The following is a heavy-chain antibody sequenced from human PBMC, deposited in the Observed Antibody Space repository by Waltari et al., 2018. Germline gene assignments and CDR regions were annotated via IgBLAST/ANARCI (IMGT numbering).Heavy chain of an antibody. V-gene: IGHV3-33*01. CDR1: GFTFSTYG. CDR2: IWYDGSHK. D-gene: IGHD1-26*01. CDR3: ARDARPPYSGSYLLNWYFDL. Sequence: VQLVESGGGVVQPGRSLRLSCAASGFTFSTYGMHWVRQAPGKGLEWVTVIWYDGSHKFYADSVKGRFTISRDNSKNTLYLQMNSLRAEDTAVYYCARDARPPYSGSYLLNWYFDLWGRGTLVSVSS. J-gene: IGHJ2*01.